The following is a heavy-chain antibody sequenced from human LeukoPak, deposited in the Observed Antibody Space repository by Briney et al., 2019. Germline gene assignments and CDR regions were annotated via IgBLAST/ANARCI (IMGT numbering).Heavy chain of an antibody. CDR2: IIPIFGTA. CDR1: GGTFSSYA. D-gene: IGHD3-22*01. V-gene: IGHV1-69*01. CDR3: ARGPNYYDSSGYYYTFDY. Sequence: ASVKVSCKASGGTFSSYAISWVRQAPGQGLEWMRGIIPIFGTANYAQKFQSRVTITADESTSTAYMELSSLRSEDTAVYYCARGPNYYDSSGYYYTFDYWGQGTLVTVSS. J-gene: IGHJ4*02.